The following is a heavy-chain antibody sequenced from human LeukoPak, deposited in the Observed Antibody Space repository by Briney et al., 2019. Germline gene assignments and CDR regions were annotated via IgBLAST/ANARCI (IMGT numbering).Heavy chain of an antibody. CDR2: IKQDGSEK. V-gene: IGHV3-7*03. CDR1: GFTFSSYW. D-gene: IGHD1-26*01. J-gene: IGHJ3*02. Sequence: PGGSLRLSCAASGFTFSSYWMSWVRQAPGKGLEWVANIKQDGSEKYYVDSVKGRFTISRDNAKNSLYLQMNSLRAEDTAVYYCARDFSGSYPRDAFDIWGQGTVVTVSS. CDR3: ARDFSGSYPRDAFDI.